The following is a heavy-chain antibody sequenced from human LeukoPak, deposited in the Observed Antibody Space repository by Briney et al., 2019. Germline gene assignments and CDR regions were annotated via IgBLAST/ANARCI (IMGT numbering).Heavy chain of an antibody. CDR2: INHSGST. Sequence: SETLSLTCAVYGGSFSGYYWSWIRQPPGKGREWMGEINHSGSTNYNPSLKSRVTISGDTSKTQFSLKLSSVTAAATAVYYCARGQVVFRAAAGLRFAPWGQGTLVTVSS. J-gene: IGHJ5*02. CDR3: ARGQVVFRAAAGLRFAP. V-gene: IGHV4-34*01. D-gene: IGHD6-13*01. CDR1: GGSFSGYY.